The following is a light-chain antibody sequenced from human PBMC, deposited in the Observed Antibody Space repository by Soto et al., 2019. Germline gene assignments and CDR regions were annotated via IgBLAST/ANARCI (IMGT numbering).Light chain of an antibody. Sequence: QAVVTQPASVSGSPGQSITISCNGTSSDVGGYNYVSWYQHHPGKAPKLMIYDVVNRPSGVSNRFSGSKSGNTASLTISGLQAEDEADYYCSSYKSGSTHAVFGGGTQLTVL. CDR2: DVV. V-gene: IGLV2-14*03. CDR3: SSYKSGSTHAV. CDR1: SSDVGGYNY. J-gene: IGLJ7*01.